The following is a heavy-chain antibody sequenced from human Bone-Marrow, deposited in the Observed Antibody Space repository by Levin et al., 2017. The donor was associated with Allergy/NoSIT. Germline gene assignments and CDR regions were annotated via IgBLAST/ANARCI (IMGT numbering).Heavy chain of an antibody. D-gene: IGHD6-13*01. J-gene: IGHJ6*02. V-gene: IGHV3-21*01. Sequence: GGSLRLSCASSGFPFSTYGMAWVRQAPGEGLEWLASISTSSTYIHYADSVKGRFTISRDNANNSLSLQMNRLRREDTAVYYCARAAGAAGRGGMDVWGQGTTVTVSS. CDR3: ARAAGAAGRGGMDV. CDR1: GFPFSTYG. CDR2: ISTSSTYI.